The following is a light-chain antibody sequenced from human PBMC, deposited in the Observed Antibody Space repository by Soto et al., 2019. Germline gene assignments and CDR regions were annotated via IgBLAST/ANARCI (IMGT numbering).Light chain of an antibody. Sequence: EIVMTQSPATLSVSPGERVTLSCRASQPVSRNFAWYRQKPGQAPTLVIYGATTRATGIPARFGGSGSGTEVTLTITCLLSEDFEVHYCQQYNNWPYTFGQGTKLEIK. CDR1: QPVSRN. CDR2: GAT. J-gene: IGKJ2*01. V-gene: IGKV3-15*01. CDR3: QQYNNWPYT.